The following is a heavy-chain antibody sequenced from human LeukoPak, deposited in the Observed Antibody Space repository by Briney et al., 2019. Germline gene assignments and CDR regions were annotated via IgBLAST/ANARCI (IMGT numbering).Heavy chain of an antibody. CDR3: ARGSGSYTYYYYMDV. J-gene: IGHJ6*03. D-gene: IGHD1-26*01. V-gene: IGHV4-4*07. CDR1: GGSISSYY. Sequence: SETLSLTCTVSGGSISSYYWSWIRQPAGKGLEWIGRIYTSGSTNYNPSLKSRVTMSVDTSKNQFSLKLSSVTAADTAVYYWARGSGSYTYYYYMDVWGKGTTVTVSS. CDR2: IYTSGST.